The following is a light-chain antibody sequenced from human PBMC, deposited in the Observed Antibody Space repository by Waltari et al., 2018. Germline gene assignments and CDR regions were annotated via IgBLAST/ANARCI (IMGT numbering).Light chain of an antibody. CDR1: VLTKHY. Sequence: SDELTQPPSVSVSPGQTARITCSGDVLTKHYAYWYQQRPGQAPVMVIYKEAERPSGIPGRFSASTAGTIITLTISGVQAEDEADYYCQSPDSSGTSVLFGGGTKLSVL. CDR2: KEA. V-gene: IGLV3-25*03. J-gene: IGLJ2*01. CDR3: QSPDSSGTSVL.